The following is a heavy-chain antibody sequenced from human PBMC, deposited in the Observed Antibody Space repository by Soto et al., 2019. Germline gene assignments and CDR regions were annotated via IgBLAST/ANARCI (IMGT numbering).Heavy chain of an antibody. CDR2: ISAYNGNT. Sequence: QVQLVQSGAEVKKPGASVKVSCKAYGYTFTSYGISWVRQAPGQGLEWMGWISAYNGNTNYAQKLQDRVTMTTDTSTSTAYMELRSMRSDDTAVYYCARDAFIFSHYDILTGYGPYYFDYWGQGTLVTVSS. J-gene: IGHJ4*02. V-gene: IGHV1-18*01. CDR3: ARDAFIFSHYDILTGYGPYYFDY. CDR1: GYTFTSYG. D-gene: IGHD3-9*01.